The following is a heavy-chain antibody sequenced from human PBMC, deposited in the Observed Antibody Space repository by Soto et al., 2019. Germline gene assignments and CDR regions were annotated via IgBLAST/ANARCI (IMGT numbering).Heavy chain of an antibody. D-gene: IGHD3-3*01. V-gene: IGHV5-10-1*01. CDR1: GYSFTSYW. CDR3: ARLPYYDFWSGHYSYYYGMDV. J-gene: IGHJ6*02. CDR2: IDPSDSYT. Sequence: PGESLKISCKGSGYSFTSYWISWVRQMPGKGLEWMGRIDPSDSYTNYSPSFQGHVTISADKSISTAYLQWSSLKASDTAMYYCARLPYYDFWSGHYSYYYGMDVWGQGTTVTVSS.